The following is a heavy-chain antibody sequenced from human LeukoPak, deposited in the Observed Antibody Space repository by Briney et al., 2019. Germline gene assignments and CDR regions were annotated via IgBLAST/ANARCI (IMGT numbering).Heavy chain of an antibody. Sequence: GRSLRLSCAASGFTFSSYGMHWVRQAPGKGLEWVAVISYDGSNKYYADSVKGRFTISRDNSKNTLYLQMNSLRAEDTAVYYCVKDLGGYDLCYWGQGTLVTVSS. CDR2: ISYDGSNK. CDR1: GFTFSSYG. V-gene: IGHV3-30*18. D-gene: IGHD5-12*01. CDR3: VKDLGGYDLCY. J-gene: IGHJ4*02.